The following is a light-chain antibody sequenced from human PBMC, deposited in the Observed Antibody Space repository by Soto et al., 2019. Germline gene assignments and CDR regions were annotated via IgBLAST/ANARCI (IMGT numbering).Light chain of an antibody. V-gene: IGKV3-11*01. CDR1: QSVSSY. Sequence: EVVLTQSPGTLSVSPGERATLSCRASQSVSSYLAWYQQKPGQAPRLLIYDASNRATGIPARFSGSGSGTDFTLTISSLEPEDFAVYYCQQRSNWPLITFGQGTRLEIK. J-gene: IGKJ5*01. CDR3: QQRSNWPLIT. CDR2: DAS.